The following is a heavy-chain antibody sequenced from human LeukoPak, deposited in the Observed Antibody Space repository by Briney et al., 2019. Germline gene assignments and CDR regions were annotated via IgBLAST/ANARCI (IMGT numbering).Heavy chain of an antibody. D-gene: IGHD3-22*01. CDR2: ISAYNGNT. CDR1: GYTFTSYG. CDR3: ARDYYDTSGYFYGSNY. Sequence: GASVKVSCKTSGYTFTSYGISWVRQAPGQGLEWMGWISAYNGNTDYAQNLQDRVTMTTDTSTSTAYMELRSLRSDDTAVYYCARDYYDTSGYFYGSNYWGQGTLVTVSS. J-gene: IGHJ4*02. V-gene: IGHV1-18*01.